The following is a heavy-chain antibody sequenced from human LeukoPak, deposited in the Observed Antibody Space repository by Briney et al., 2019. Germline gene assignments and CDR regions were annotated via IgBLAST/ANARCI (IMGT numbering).Heavy chain of an antibody. CDR1: GFTLSTYA. D-gene: IGHD3-16*02. V-gene: IGHV3-33*06. CDR3: AKEAVNYYYYMDV. J-gene: IGHJ6*03. CDR2: IWYDGSHK. Sequence: GGSLRLSCAASGFTLSTYAMHWVRQAPGKGLEWVAVIWYDGSHKYYTDSVKGRFNISRDNSKNTLYLQMSSLRAEDTAVYYCAKEAVNYYYYMDVWGKGTTVTVSS.